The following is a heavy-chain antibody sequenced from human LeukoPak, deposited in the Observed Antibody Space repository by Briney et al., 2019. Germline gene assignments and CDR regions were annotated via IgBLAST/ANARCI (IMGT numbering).Heavy chain of an antibody. Sequence: APVKVSCKASGYTFTGYYMHWVRQAPGQGLEWMGWINPNSGGTNYAQKFQGRVTMTRDTSISTAYMELSRLRSDDTAVYYCARTRPGVVTRDYWGQGTLVTVSS. CDR3: ARTRPGVVTRDY. V-gene: IGHV1-2*02. J-gene: IGHJ4*02. CDR1: GYTFTGYY. D-gene: IGHD3-22*01. CDR2: INPNSGGT.